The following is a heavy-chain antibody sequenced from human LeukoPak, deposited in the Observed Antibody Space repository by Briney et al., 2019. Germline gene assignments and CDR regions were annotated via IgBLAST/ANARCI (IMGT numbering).Heavy chain of an antibody. CDR2: IYYSGST. Sequence: SETLSLTCTVSGGSISSYYWSWIRQPPGKGLEWMGYIYYSGSTNYNPALKSRVTISVDTSKNQFSLELSPVTTADTAVYYCAKEHRDSIVYRLDYWGQGTLVTVSS. D-gene: IGHD3-22*01. CDR1: GGSISSYY. J-gene: IGHJ4*02. V-gene: IGHV4-59*01. CDR3: AKEHRDSIVYRLDY.